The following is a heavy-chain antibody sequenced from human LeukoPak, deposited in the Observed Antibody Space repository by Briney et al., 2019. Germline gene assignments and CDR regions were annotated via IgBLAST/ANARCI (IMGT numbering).Heavy chain of an antibody. CDR2: INPNSGGT. J-gene: IGHJ4*02. CDR1: GYTFTGYY. CDR3: ARHVLRFLEWSPNFDY. V-gene: IGHV1-2*02. D-gene: IGHD3-3*01. Sequence: ASVKVSCKASGYTFTGYYMHWVRQAPGQGLEWMGWINPNSGGTNYAQKFQGRVTMTTDTSTSTAYMELRSLRSDDTAVYYCARHVLRFLEWSPNFDYWGQGTLVTVSS.